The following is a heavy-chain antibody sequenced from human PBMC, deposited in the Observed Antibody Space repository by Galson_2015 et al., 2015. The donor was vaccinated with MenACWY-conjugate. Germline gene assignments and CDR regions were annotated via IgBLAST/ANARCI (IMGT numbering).Heavy chain of an antibody. D-gene: IGHD1-26*01. V-gene: IGHV3-48*04. Sequence: SLRLSCAASGFTFNSYSMNWVRQAPGKGLEWVSYISSSSSTIYYADSVKGRFTISRDNAKNSLYLHMNSLRAEDTAVYYCARDARVGETLTPGHWGQGSLVTVSS. J-gene: IGHJ4*02. CDR1: GFTFNSYS. CDR2: ISSSSSTI. CDR3: ARDARVGETLTPGH.